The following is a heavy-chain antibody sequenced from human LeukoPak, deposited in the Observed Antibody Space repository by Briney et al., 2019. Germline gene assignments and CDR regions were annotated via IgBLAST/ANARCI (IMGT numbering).Heavy chain of an antibody. D-gene: IGHD1-26*01. CDR3: ARGKSRGSHIDY. V-gene: IGHV4-34*01. CDR2: INHSGST. CDR1: GFTFDDYA. J-gene: IGHJ4*02. Sequence: GSLRLSCAASGFTFDDYAMHWIRQPPGKGLEWIGEINHSGSTNYNPSLKGRVTISVDTSKNQFSLRMNSVTAADTAVYYCARGKSRGSHIDYWGQGTLVTVSS.